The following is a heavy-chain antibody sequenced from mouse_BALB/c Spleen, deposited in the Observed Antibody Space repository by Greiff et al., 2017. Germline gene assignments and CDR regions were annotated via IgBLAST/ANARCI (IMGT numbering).Heavy chain of an antibody. CDR3: ARDYGNRAWFAY. CDR1: GFNIKDTY. J-gene: IGHJ3*01. CDR2: IDPANGNT. D-gene: IGHD2-1*01. V-gene: IGHV14-3*02. Sequence: EVQLQHSGAELVKPGASVKLSCTASGFNIKDTYMHWVKQRPEQGLEWIGRIDPANGNTKYDPKFQGKATITADTSSNTAYLQLSSLTSEDTAVYYCARDYGNRAWFAYGGQGTLVTVSA.